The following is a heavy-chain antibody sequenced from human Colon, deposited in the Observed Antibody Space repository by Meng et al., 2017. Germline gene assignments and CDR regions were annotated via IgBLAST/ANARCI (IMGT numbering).Heavy chain of an antibody. D-gene: IGHD2-15*01. V-gene: IGHV3-74*01. CDR1: GLTLRSYW. Sequence: VVVGGTLVPPGGSLRLFCAASGLTLRSYWMHWLRQAPGKGRVWVSRINSDGSSTSYADSVKGRFTISRDNAKNTLYLQMNSLRAEDTAVYYCARDGGHRADSWGQGTLVTVSS. J-gene: IGHJ4*02. CDR3: ARDGGHRADS. CDR2: INSDGSST.